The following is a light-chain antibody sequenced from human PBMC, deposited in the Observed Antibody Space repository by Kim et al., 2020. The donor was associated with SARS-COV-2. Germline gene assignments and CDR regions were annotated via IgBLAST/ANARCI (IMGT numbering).Light chain of an antibody. CDR3: HSYDSSLSGYV. J-gene: IGLJ1*01. CDR2: GNT. V-gene: IGLV1-40*01. Sequence: QSVLTQPPSVSGAPGQRVTISCTGSSSNIGAGYDVHWYQQFPGTAPQLLFYGNTIRPSGVPDRFSGSKSGTSASLAIPGLQAEDEADYYCHSYDSSLSGYVFGTGTKVTV. CDR1: SSNIGAGYD.